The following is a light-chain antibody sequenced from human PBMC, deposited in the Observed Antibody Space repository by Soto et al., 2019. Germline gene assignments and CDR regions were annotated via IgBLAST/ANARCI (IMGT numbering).Light chain of an antibody. Sequence: DIQMTQSPSSLSASVGDRVTMTCRASETISTFLNWYQHKPGKAPKLLIDAESRLQSGIPSRFSGCGAGTDFTLTINGLQPEDFASYYCQQSYSTSPITCGQGTRLE. J-gene: IGKJ5*01. CDR3: QQSYSTSPIT. V-gene: IGKV1-39*01. CDR1: ETISTF. CDR2: AES.